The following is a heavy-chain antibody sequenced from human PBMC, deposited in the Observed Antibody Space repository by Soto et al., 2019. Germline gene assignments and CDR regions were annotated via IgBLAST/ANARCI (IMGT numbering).Heavy chain of an antibody. CDR1: GFTFSTYG. V-gene: IGHV3-30*18. CDR3: AKDQSGYDHYAMDV. D-gene: IGHD3-3*01. J-gene: IGHJ6*02. Sequence: QVQLVESGGGVVQPGRSLRLSCAASGFTFSTYGMHWVRQAPGKGLEWVAVISYDGTNRNHAESVKGRFTISRDNSKNTLHLQMSSLRAEDTAVYYCAKDQSGYDHYAMDVWGQGTAVTVSS. CDR2: ISYDGTNR.